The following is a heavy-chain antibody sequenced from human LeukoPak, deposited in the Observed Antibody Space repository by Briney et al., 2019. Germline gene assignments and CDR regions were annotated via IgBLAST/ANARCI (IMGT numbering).Heavy chain of an antibody. CDR3: ACAVGTNDFGS. D-gene: IGHD1-14*01. J-gene: IGHJ4*02. Sequence: RHGGSLKISCKGSGYSFTSYWIGWVRQMPGKGLEWMGIIDPGDSDTRYSPSFQGQVTISADKSISTAYLQWSSLKASDTAMYYCACAVGTNDFGSWGQGTLVTVSS. CDR2: IDPGDSDT. V-gene: IGHV5-51*01. CDR1: GYSFTSYW.